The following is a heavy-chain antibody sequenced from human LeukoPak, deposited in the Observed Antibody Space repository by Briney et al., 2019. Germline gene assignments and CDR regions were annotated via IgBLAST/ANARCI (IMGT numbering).Heavy chain of an antibody. V-gene: IGHV1-3*01. CDR2: INAGNGNT. CDR3: ASRRQYSSTTSCSATFDI. Sequence: ASVKVSCKASGYTFTTYAMHWVRQAPGQRLEWMGWINAGNGNTKYSQKFQGRVTITRDTSASTAYMELSSLRSEDTAVYYCASRRQYSSTTSCSATFDIWGQGTMVTVSS. CDR1: GYTFTTYA. D-gene: IGHD2-2*01. J-gene: IGHJ3*02.